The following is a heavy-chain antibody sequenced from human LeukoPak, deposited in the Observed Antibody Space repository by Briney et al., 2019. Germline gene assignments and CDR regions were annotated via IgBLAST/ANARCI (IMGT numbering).Heavy chain of an antibody. CDR2: INPSGGST. Sequence: ASVKVSCKASGYTFTSYYMHWVRQAPGQGLEWMGIINPSGGSTSYAQKFQGRVTMTRDMSTSTDYMELSSLRSEDTAVYYCAKIRPPAYDFWGQGTMVTVSS. D-gene: IGHD3-3*02. J-gene: IGHJ3*01. V-gene: IGHV1-46*01. CDR3: AKIRPPAYDF. CDR1: GYTFTSYY.